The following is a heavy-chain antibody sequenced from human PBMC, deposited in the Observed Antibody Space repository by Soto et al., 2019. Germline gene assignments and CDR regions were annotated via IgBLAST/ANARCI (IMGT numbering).Heavy chain of an antibody. V-gene: IGHV4-39*01. CDR1: GGSISSSSYY. D-gene: IGHD3-3*01. CDR3: ARRATPITIFGVVIYHLHYFDY. Sequence: SETLSLTCTVSGGSISSSSYYWGWIRQPPGKGLEWIGSIYYSGSTYYNLSLKSRVTISVDTSKNQFSLKLSSVTAADTAVYYCARRATPITIFGVVIYHLHYFDYWGQGTLVTVSS. CDR2: IYYSGST. J-gene: IGHJ4*02.